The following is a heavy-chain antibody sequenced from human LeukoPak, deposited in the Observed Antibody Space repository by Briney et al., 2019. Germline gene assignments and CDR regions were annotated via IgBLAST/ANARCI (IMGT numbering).Heavy chain of an antibody. D-gene: IGHD6-19*01. CDR2: INADGSST. CDR3: APSSLTYSSGWYGY. V-gene: IGHV3-74*01. CDR1: GCTFSSYC. Sequence: GGSLRLSCAASGCTFSSYCMHWVRQAPGKGLVWVSRINADGSSTSYADSVKGRFTISRDNAKNTLYPQMNSLRAEDTAVYYCAPSSLTYSSGWYGYWGQGTLVTVSS. J-gene: IGHJ4*02.